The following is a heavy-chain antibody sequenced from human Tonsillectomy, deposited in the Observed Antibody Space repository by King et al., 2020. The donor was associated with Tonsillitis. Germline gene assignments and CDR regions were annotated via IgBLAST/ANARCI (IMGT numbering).Heavy chain of an antibody. Sequence: HVQLVESGGGVVQPGRSLRLPCAASGFIFSTYGMHWVRQAPGKGLEWVAVIWYDGSKKSYADAVKGRFIISRDNSKNTVYLQMNSLRVEDTAVYYCARDRHYGSGTSNHYYHMDVWGIGTTVTVSS. CDR3: ARDRHYGSGTSNHYYHMDV. CDR1: GFIFSTYG. J-gene: IGHJ6*03. D-gene: IGHD3-10*01. V-gene: IGHV3-33*08. CDR2: IWYDGSKK.